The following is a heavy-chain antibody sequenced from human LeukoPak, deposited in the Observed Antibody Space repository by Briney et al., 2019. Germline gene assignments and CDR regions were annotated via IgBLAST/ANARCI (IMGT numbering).Heavy chain of an antibody. D-gene: IGHD6-6*01. Sequence: ASVKVSCKPSAYTFSTYFIHWVRQAPGQGLEWMGWINPHNGGTNYAQKLQGRVTMTRDTSINTVYMELTRLTSDDTAIFYCAGHSSSSDGWFDPWGQGTLVTVSS. V-gene: IGHV1-2*02. CDR1: AYTFSTYF. CDR2: INPHNGGT. CDR3: AGHSSSSDGWFDP. J-gene: IGHJ5*02.